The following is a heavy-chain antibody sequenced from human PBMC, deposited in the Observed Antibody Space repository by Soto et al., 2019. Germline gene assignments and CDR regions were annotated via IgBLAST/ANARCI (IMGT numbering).Heavy chain of an antibody. V-gene: IGHV1-3*01. CDR3: AKEADISGYNPDY. CDR2: INAGNGNT. D-gene: IGHD3-22*01. CDR1: GYTFTSHA. J-gene: IGHJ4*02. Sequence: ASVKVSCKASGYTFTSHAMHWVRQAPGQRLEWMGWINAGNGNTKYSQKFQGRVTITTDTSASTAYMELSSLRAEDTAVYYCAKEADISGYNPDYWGQGTLVTVSS.